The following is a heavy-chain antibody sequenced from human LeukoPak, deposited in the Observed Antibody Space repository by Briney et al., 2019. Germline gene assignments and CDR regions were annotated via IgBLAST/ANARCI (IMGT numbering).Heavy chain of an antibody. CDR3: ARGRLVYQLLKSYRYYYMDV. CDR2: INHSGST. Sequence: PSETLSLTCAVYGGSFSGYYWSWIRQPPGKGLEWIGEINHSGSTNYNPSLKSRVTISVDTSKNQFSLKLSSVTAADTAVYYCARGRLVYQLLKSYRYYYMDVWGKGTTVTVSS. V-gene: IGHV4-34*01. D-gene: IGHD2-2*01. CDR1: GGSFSGYY. J-gene: IGHJ6*03.